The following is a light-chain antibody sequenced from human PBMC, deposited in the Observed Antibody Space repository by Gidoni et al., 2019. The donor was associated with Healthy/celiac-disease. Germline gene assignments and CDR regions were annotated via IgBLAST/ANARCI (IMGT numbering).Light chain of an antibody. CDR1: QSISSW. V-gene: IGKV1-5*03. Sequence: DIQMTQSPSTLSASVGHRVTITCRASQSISSWLAWYQQKPGKAPKLLIYKASSLESGVPSRFSGSGSGTEFTLTISSLQPDDFATYYCQQYNSYSVTFXGXTKVEIK. CDR2: KAS. J-gene: IGKJ4*01. CDR3: QQYNSYSVT.